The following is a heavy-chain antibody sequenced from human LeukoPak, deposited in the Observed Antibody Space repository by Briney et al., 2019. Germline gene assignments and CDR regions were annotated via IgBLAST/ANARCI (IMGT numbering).Heavy chain of an antibody. J-gene: IGHJ6*03. D-gene: IGHD2-2*01. V-gene: IGHV1-69*05. CDR3: ARFAGPGYCSSTSCYPTDYYYYMDV. Sequence: ASVKVSCKASGGTFSSYAISWVRQAPGQGLEWMGGIIPIFGTANYAQKFQGRVTITTDESTSTAYMELSSLRSEDTAVYYCARFAGPGYCSSTSCYPTDYYYYMDVWGKGTTVTVSS. CDR1: GGTFSSYA. CDR2: IIPIFGTA.